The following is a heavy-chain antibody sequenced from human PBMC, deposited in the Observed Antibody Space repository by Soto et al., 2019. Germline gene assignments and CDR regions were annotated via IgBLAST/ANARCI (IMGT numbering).Heavy chain of an antibody. V-gene: IGHV4-39*01. D-gene: IGHD6-6*01. CDR3: VRRGARPAFDY. Sequence: PSETLSLTCTVSGGSINRDNYYWGWIRQPPGKGLEWIANIYHSGSTYYNPSLKSRITISVDTSKNQFSLKVRSVTAADTAVYSCVRRGARPAFDYWGQGTLVTVSS. J-gene: IGHJ4*02. CDR2: IYHSGST. CDR1: GGSINRDNYY.